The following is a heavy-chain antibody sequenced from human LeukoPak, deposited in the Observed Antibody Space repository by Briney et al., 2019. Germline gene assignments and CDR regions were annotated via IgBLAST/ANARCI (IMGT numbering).Heavy chain of an antibody. CDR3: AKDGGVVPAAMIDY. J-gene: IGHJ4*02. D-gene: IGHD2-2*01. Sequence: GGSLRLSCAASGFTFSSYAMSWVRQAPGKGLEWVSAISGSGGSTYYADSVKGRFTISRDNSKNTLYLQMNSLRAEDTAVYYCAKDGGVVPAAMIDYWGQGTLVTVSS. CDR2: ISGSGGST. CDR1: GFTFSSYA. V-gene: IGHV3-23*01.